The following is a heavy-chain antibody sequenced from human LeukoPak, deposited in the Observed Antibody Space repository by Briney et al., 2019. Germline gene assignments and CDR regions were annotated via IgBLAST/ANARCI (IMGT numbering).Heavy chain of an antibody. V-gene: IGHV1-2*02. CDR3: ARRSYYYDSSGYYYTFDY. CDR2: INPNSGGT. D-gene: IGHD3-22*01. Sequence: ASVKVSCKASGYTFTGYYMHWVRQAPGQGLEWMGWINPNSGGTNYAQKFQGRVTVTRDTSISTAYMELSRLRSDDTAVYYCARRSYYYDSSGYYYTFDYWGQGTLVTVSS. CDR1: GYTFTGYY. J-gene: IGHJ4*02.